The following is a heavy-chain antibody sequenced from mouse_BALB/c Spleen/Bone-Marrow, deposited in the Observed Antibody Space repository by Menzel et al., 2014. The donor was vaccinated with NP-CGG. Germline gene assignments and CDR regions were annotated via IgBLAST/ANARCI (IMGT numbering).Heavy chain of an antibody. CDR3: ARRYGSSFDY. J-gene: IGHJ2*01. V-gene: IGHV14-1*02. CDR2: IDPENGNT. CDR1: GFNIKDYY. D-gene: IGHD1-1*01. Sequence: VQLKESGAELVRPGALAKLSCKASGFNIKDYYMHWVIQRPEQGLEWIGWIDPENGNTIYDPKFQGKASITADTSSNTAYLQLSSLTSEDTAVYYCARRYGSSFDYRGQGTTLTVSS.